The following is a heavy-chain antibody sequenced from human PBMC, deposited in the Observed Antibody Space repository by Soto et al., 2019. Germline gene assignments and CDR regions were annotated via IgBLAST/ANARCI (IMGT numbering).Heavy chain of an antibody. CDR1: GVSISSYF. CDR2: TYHRGST. CDR3: ARIGGYHGPLDY. D-gene: IGHD3-16*02. Sequence: SETVSLTCSVSGVSISSYFWSWIRQPPGRGLEWIGYTYHRGSTNYSPSLKSRVAISLDTSENQFSLKVSSVTAADTAVYYCARIGGYHGPLDYWGQVTEGTVST. V-gene: IGHV4-59*01. J-gene: IGHJ4*02.